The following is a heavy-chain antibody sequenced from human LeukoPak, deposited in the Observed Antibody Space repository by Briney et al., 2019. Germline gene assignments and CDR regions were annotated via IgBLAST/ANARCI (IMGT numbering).Heavy chain of an antibody. J-gene: IGHJ4*02. Sequence: AGGSLRLSCAASGFTFSSYSMNWVRQAPGKGLEWVSSISSSSSYIYYADSVKGRFTISRDNAKNSLYLQMNSLRAEDTAVYYCARDRCSSTSCYIFDYWGQGTLVTVSS. CDR1: GFTFSSYS. D-gene: IGHD2-2*01. CDR3: ARDRCSSTSCYIFDY. CDR2: ISSSSSYI. V-gene: IGHV3-21*01.